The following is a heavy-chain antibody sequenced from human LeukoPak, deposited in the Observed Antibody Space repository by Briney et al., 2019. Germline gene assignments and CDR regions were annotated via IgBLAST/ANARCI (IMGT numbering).Heavy chain of an antibody. CDR1: GFTFSKHG. V-gene: IGHV3-30*18. J-gene: IGHJ6*03. Sequence: GGSLRLSCVASGFTFSKHGMHWVRQAPGKGLEWVAVISYDGSNKYYADSVKGRFTISRDNSKNTLYLQMNSLRAEDTAVYYCAKPHFGVVYYMDVWGKGTTVTVSS. D-gene: IGHD3-3*01. CDR2: ISYDGSNK. CDR3: AKPHFGVVYYMDV.